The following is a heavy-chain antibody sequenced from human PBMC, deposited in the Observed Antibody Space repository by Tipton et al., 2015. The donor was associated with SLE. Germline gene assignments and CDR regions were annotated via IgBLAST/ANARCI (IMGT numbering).Heavy chain of an antibody. CDR2: IIPIFGTA. CDR3: ASPSVWLGAFDAFDI. Sequence: QSGAEVKKPGSSVKVSCKASGGTFSSYAISWVRQAPGQGLEWMGGIIPIFGTANYAQKFQGRVTITADESTSTAYMELSSLRSEDTAVYFCASPSVWLGAFDAFDIWGQGTMVTVSS. D-gene: IGHD6-19*01. V-gene: IGHV1-69*01. J-gene: IGHJ3*02. CDR1: GGTFSSYA.